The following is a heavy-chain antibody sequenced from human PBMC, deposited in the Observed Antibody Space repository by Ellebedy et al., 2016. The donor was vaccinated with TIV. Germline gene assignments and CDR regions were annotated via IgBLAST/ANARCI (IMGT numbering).Heavy chain of an antibody. CDR1: GFTFTRYW. V-gene: IGHV3-7*01. J-gene: IGHJ4*02. CDR3: ARDYMSLVRGVIGY. Sequence: GESLKISCAASGFTFTRYWMSWVRQAPGKGLEWVANINQDGSEKYYVDSVKGRFTISRDNARDSVDLQMNSLRDEDTAVYYCARDYMSLVRGVIGYWGQGTLVTVSS. CDR2: INQDGSEK. D-gene: IGHD3-10*01.